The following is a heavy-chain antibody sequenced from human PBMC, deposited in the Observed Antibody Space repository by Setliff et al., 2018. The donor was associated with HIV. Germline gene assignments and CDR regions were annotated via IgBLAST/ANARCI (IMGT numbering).Heavy chain of an antibody. Sequence: PSETLSLTYGVSGYSISSGYYWGWIRQPPGKGLEWIGEISRSGSTNDNPSLTSRVTMSMDTSKKQFSLKLRFVTAADTAVYYCARDPNTGWYYLDFWGPGALVTVSS. CDR3: ARDPNTGWYYLDF. V-gene: IGHV4-38-2*02. CDR2: ISRSGST. D-gene: IGHD6-19*01. J-gene: IGHJ4*02. CDR1: GYSISSGYY.